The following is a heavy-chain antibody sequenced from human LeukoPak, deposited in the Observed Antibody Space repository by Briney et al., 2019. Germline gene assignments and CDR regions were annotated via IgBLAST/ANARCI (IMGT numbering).Heavy chain of an antibody. D-gene: IGHD2-15*01. Sequence: PGGSLRLSCAASGFDFRSYSMHWVRQAPGKGLEWVSAFSATDGSAQYAESVKGRLTISRDNSKNSLYLQMNSLRDEDTAVYYCAKDLARYCSSGGCPREFDCWGQGTLVTVSS. V-gene: IGHV3-23*01. J-gene: IGHJ4*02. CDR1: GFDFRSYS. CDR3: AKDLARYCSSGGCPREFDC. CDR2: FSATDGSA.